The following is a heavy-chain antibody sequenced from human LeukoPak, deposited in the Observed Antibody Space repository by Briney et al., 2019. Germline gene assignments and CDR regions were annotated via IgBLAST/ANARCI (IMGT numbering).Heavy chain of an antibody. CDR2: ISSSSYI. CDR3: AREPHYYDSSGYYEGIL. CDR1: GFTFSSYS. Sequence: SGGSLRLSCAASGFTFSSYSMNWVRQAPGKGLEWVSSISSSSYIYYADSVKGRFTISRDNSKNSLYLQMNSLRAEDTAVYCCAREPHYYDSSGYYEGILWGQGTLVTVSS. J-gene: IGHJ4*02. V-gene: IGHV3-21*01. D-gene: IGHD3-22*01.